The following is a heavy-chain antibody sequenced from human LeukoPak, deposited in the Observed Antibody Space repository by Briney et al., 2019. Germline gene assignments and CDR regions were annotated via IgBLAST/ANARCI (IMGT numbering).Heavy chain of an antibody. CDR2: IKQDGSEE. CDR1: GFTFSSYW. J-gene: IGHJ4*02. V-gene: IGHV3-7*01. Sequence: GGSLRLSCAPSGFTFSSYWMTWVRQAPGKGLEWVANIKQDGSEEYYVDSVKGRFTISKDNAKNSLYLQMNSLRAEDAAVYYCARHIDWKFDYWGQGTLVTVSS. D-gene: IGHD1-1*01. CDR3: ARHIDWKFDY.